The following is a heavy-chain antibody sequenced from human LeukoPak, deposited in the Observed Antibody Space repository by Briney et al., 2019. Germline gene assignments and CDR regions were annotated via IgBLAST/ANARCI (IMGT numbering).Heavy chain of an antibody. Sequence: ASVKVSCKVSGYTLTELSMHWVRQAPGKGLEWMGGFDPEDGETIYAQKFQGKVTMTEDTSTDTAYMELSSLRAEDTAVYYCARPYSSSWYNYFDSWGQGTLVTVSS. V-gene: IGHV1-24*01. CDR2: FDPEDGET. D-gene: IGHD6-13*01. J-gene: IGHJ4*02. CDR1: GYTLTELS. CDR3: ARPYSSSWYNYFDS.